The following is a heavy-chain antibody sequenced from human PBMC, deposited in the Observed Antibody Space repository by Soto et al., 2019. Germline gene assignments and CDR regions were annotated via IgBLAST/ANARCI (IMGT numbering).Heavy chain of an antibody. Sequence: QVQLVQSGAEVKKPGASVKVSCKASGYTFTSYGISWVRQAPGQGLEWMGWISAYNGNTNYAQKLQGRVTMTTDTSTSTAYMERTSLRSDDTDVYYCARAGIIVVVADTGWFDPWGQGTLVTVSS. D-gene: IGHD2-15*01. CDR2: ISAYNGNT. J-gene: IGHJ5*02. CDR1: GYTFTSYG. V-gene: IGHV1-18*01. CDR3: ARAGIIVVVADTGWFDP.